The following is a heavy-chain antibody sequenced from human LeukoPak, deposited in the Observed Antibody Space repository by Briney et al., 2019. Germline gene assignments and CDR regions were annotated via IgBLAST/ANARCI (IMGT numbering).Heavy chain of an antibody. Sequence: SETLSLTCTVSGGSISTYYRSWIRQPPGKGLEWIAHVYYSGNTNYNPSLKSRVTISVDTSKNHFSLGLSSATAADTAVYYCARGYTPDTFDIWGQGTMVSVSS. V-gene: IGHV4-59*01. J-gene: IGHJ3*02. CDR3: ARGYTPDTFDI. D-gene: IGHD5-18*01. CDR2: VYYSGNT. CDR1: GGSISTYY.